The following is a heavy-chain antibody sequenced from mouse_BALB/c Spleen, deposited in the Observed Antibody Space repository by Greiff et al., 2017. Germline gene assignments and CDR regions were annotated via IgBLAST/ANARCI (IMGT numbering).Heavy chain of an antibody. J-gene: IGHJ3*01. CDR3: ARDLLWFAY. CDR1: GFTFSSYA. Sequence: EVQRVESGGGLVKPGGSLKLSCAASGFTFSSYAMSWVRQTPEKRLEWVASISSGGSTYYPDSVKGRFTISRDNARNILYLQMSSLRSEDTAMYYCARDLLWFAYWGQGTLVTVSA. V-gene: IGHV5-6-5*01. D-gene: IGHD2-1*01. CDR2: ISSGGST.